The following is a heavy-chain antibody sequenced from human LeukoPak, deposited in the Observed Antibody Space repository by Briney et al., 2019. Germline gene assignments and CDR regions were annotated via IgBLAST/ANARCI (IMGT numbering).Heavy chain of an antibody. CDR1: GFTFSRYW. Sequence: GGSLRLSCAASGFTFSRYWMSWVRQAPGKGLEWVANIKQDGSEKYYVDSVKGRFTISRDNAKNSLYLQMDSLRAEDTAVYYCTTGIGNYYYYWGQGTLVTVAS. CDR3: TTGIGNYYYY. CDR2: IKQDGSEK. V-gene: IGHV3-7*01. D-gene: IGHD1-14*01. J-gene: IGHJ4*02.